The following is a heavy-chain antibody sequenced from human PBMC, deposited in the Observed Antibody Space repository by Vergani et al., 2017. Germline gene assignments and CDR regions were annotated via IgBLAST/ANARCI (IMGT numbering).Heavy chain of an antibody. J-gene: IGHJ5*02. V-gene: IGHV3-21*01. Sequence: EVQLVESGGRLVKPGGSLRLSCAASGFTFSSYTMTWVRQAPGKGLQWVSSISSSSANIHYVDSVKGRFTVSRDSGRNSLYLQMKSLRAEDTAVYYCARGQAGYQVLYRAYFDPWGQGTLVTVSS. CDR1: GFTFSSYT. D-gene: IGHD2-2*02. CDR3: ARGQAGYQVLYRAYFDP. CDR2: ISSSSANI.